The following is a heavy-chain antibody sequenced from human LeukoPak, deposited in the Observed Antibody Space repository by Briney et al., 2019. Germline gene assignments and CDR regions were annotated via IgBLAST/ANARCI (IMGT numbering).Heavy chain of an antibody. CDR1: GFTFSSYA. V-gene: IGHV3-23*01. D-gene: IGHD3-16*01. J-gene: IGHJ4*02. CDR3: AKGNLNYDYVWGSYAIDY. CDR2: ISGSGGST. Sequence: PGGSLRLSCAASGFTFSSYAMSWVRQAPGKGLEWVSAISGSGGSTYYADSVKGRFTISRDNSKNTLYLQMNSLRAEDTAVYYCAKGNLNYDYVWGSYAIDYWGQGTLVTVSS.